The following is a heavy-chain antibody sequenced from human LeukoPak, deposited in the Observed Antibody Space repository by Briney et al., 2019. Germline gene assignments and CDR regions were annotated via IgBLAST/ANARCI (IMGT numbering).Heavy chain of an antibody. CDR3: ARDFGVITFGGVIASPPAY. Sequence: PGGSLRLSCSSSGFTFDDYGMNWVRHAPGKGLEWVSGINWNGGSTVYADSVKGRFTISRDNAKNSLYLQVNSLRAEDTALYYCARDFGVITFGGVIASPPAYWGQGTLVTVSS. J-gene: IGHJ4*02. CDR1: GFTFDDYG. D-gene: IGHD3-16*02. V-gene: IGHV3-20*04. CDR2: INWNGGST.